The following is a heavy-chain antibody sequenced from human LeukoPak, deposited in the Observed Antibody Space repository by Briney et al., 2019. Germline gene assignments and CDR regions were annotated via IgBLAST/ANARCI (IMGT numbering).Heavy chain of an antibody. CDR1: GFTFSNYW. V-gene: IGHV3-7*01. CDR2: IKQDGSEK. CDR3: ARDGPDSDFDY. J-gene: IGHJ4*02. Sequence: GGSLRLSCAASGFTFSNYWMSWVRQAPGKGLEWVANIKQDGSEKYYVDSVKGRFTISRDNAKNSLYLQMNSLRAEDTAVYYCARDGPDSDFDYWGQGTLVTVSS.